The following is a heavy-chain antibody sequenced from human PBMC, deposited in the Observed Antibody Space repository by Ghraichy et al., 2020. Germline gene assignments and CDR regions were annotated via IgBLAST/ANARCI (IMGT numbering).Heavy chain of an antibody. V-gene: IGHV4-30-4*01. D-gene: IGHD6-13*01. CDR2: IYYSGST. CDR3: ARAPLGSSSWYSGFDY. Sequence: SKTLSLTCTVSGGSISSGDYYWSWIRQPPGKGLEWIGYIYYSGSTYYNPSLKSRVTISVDTSKNQFSLKLSSVTAADTAVYYCARAPLGSSSWYSGFDYWGQGTLVTVSS. CDR1: GGSISSGDYY. J-gene: IGHJ4*02.